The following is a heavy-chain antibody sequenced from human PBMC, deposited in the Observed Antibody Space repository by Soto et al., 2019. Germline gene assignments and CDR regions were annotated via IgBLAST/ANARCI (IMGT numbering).Heavy chain of an antibody. D-gene: IGHD3-10*01. Sequence: SETLSLTCTVSGGSISSYYWSWIRQPPGKGLEWIGYIYYSGSTNYNPSLKSRVTISVDTSKNQFSLKLSSVTAADTAVYYCARDGSGSYTWFDPWGQGILVTVSS. CDR3: ARDGSGSYTWFDP. CDR1: GGSISSYY. J-gene: IGHJ5*02. CDR2: IYYSGST. V-gene: IGHV4-59*01.